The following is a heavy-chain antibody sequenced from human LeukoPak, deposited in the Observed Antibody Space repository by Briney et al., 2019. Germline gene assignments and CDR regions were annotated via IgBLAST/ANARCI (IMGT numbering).Heavy chain of an antibody. J-gene: IGHJ4*02. CDR1: GFTFSSYA. D-gene: IGHD2-2*01. CDR3: ASYCGTTSCYASGDY. CDR2: ISGSGGST. Sequence: GGSLRLSCAASGFTFSSYAMNWVRQAPGKGLEWVSGISGSGGSTFYADSVKGRFTISRDNSKNTVLLQMNSLRAEDTAVYYCASYCGTTSCYASGDYWGQGTLVTVSS. V-gene: IGHV3-23*01.